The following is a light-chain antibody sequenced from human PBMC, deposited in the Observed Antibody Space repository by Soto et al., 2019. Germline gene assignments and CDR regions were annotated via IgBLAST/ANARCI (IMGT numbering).Light chain of an antibody. CDR3: QQSYSTPRT. CDR1: QSISNY. J-gene: IGKJ1*01. Sequence: DIQITQSPSSLSASVGDRVTITCRASQSISNYLNWYQQKPGKAPKLLMFAASSLQSGVPSRFSGGGSGTDFTLTISSLQPEDFATYYCQQSYSTPRTFGQGTKVEI. CDR2: AAS. V-gene: IGKV1-39*01.